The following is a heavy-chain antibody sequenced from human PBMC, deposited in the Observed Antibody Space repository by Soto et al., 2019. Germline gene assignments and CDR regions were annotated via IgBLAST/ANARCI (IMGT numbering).Heavy chain of an antibody. CDR1: GYSFTTYW. CDR3: ARVYSSGSDY. D-gene: IGHD6-19*01. J-gene: IGHJ4*02. V-gene: IGHV5-51*01. Sequence: ASLKISCKGYGYSFTTYWIGWVRQMPGKGLEWMGIIYPGDSDTKYSPSFQGQVTISADKSINTAYLQWSSLQASDSAMYYCARVYSSGSDYWGQGTLVTVS. CDR2: IYPGDSDT.